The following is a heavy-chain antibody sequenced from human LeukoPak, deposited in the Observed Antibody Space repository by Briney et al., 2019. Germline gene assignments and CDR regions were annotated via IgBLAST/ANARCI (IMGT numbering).Heavy chain of an antibody. V-gene: IGHV4-4*02. CDR1: GGSISGSNW. Sequence: KPAGTLSLTCSVSGGSISGSNWGGWARQPPGKELEWIGEIYQSGTTNYHPSLKSRVTRSVDTSKNQFPLKLSSVTAADTAVYYCARRQRWLRAFDIWGQGTMATVSS. D-gene: IGHD5-24*01. CDR2: IYQSGTT. J-gene: IGHJ3*02. CDR3: ARRQRWLRAFDI.